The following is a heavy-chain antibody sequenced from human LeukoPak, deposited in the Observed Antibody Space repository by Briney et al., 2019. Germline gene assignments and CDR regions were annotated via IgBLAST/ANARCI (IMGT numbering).Heavy chain of an antibody. CDR3: AKARQEYCFDY. V-gene: IGHV3-23*01. CDR2: VSGSGGST. CDR1: GFTFSSYA. Sequence: GGSLRLSCAASGFTFSSYAMNWVRQAPGRGLEWVSGVSGSGGSTYYADSVKGRFTISRDNSKNTLYLQMNSLRAEDTAVYYCAKARQEYCFDYWGQGTLVAVSS. J-gene: IGHJ4*02.